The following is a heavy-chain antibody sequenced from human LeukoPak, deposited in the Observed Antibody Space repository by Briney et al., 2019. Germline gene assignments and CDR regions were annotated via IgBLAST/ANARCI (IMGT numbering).Heavy chain of an antibody. V-gene: IGHV4-61*02. CDR1: GGSISSGSYD. Sequence: SETLSLTCTVSGGSISSGSYDWSWIRQPAGKGLEWIGRIYTSGSTNYNPSLKSRVTISVDTSKNQFSLKLSSVTAADTAVYYCASARIAAAGTGVDYWGQGTLVTVSS. CDR3: ASARIAAAGTGVDY. D-gene: IGHD6-13*01. J-gene: IGHJ4*02. CDR2: IYTSGST.